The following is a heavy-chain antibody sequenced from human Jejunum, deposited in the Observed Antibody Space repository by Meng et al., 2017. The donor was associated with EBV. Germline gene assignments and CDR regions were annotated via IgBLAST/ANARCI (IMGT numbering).Heavy chain of an antibody. CDR2: INENGRTT. CDR1: GFTFSTYW. V-gene: IGHV3-74*01. CDR3: SRDLAGPYDD. Sequence: EVQLVESGGALFQPGGSLRLSCAASGFTFSTYWMHWVRQAPGKGLVWISRINENGRTTTYADSVKGRFTISRDNTKNTLYLQMNNLRAEDTAVYFCSRDLAGPYDDWGQGTLVTVSS. J-gene: IGHJ4*02.